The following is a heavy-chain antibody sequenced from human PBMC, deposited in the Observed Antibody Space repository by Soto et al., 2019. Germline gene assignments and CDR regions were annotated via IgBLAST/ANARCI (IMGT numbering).Heavy chain of an antibody. D-gene: IGHD7-27*01. CDR3: AKNGDLPDYYYGMDV. CDR1: GYTFTRYG. Sequence: QGQLVQSGPEVKKPGASVKVSCKASGYTFTRYGISWVRQAPGQGLEWMGWISGYNGDTNYAQKVQGRVTMTIAPTTSKAYMELRSLTSDATAIYYWAKNGDLPDYYYGMDVWGQGTTVTVSS. V-gene: IGHV1-18*01. CDR2: ISGYNGDT. J-gene: IGHJ6*02.